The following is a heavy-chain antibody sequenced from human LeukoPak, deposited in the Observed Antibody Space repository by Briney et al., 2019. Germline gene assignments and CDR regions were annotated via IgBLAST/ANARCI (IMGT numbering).Heavy chain of an antibody. D-gene: IGHD5-24*01. V-gene: IGHV3-9*01. CDR3: AKASGRWLQLLPLDY. CDR2: ISWNSGSI. J-gene: IGHJ4*02. CDR1: GFTFDDYA. Sequence: SLRLSCAASGFTFDDYAMHWVRQAPGKGLEWVSGISWNSGSIGYADSVKGRFTISRDNAKNSLYLQMNSLRAEDTALYYCAKASGRWLQLLPLDYWGQGTLVTVSS.